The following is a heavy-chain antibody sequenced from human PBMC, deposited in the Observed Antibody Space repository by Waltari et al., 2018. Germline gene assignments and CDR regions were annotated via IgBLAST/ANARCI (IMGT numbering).Heavy chain of an antibody. CDR1: GYNFGSHG. V-gene: IGHV1-18*01. CDR3: VKDLNIVTEYWKMPFDS. D-gene: IGHD3-9*01. Sequence: VQLEQSGAEVKRRGAAVKISCKTSGYNFGSHGISWLRQAPGQGPEWGGGVSGSNSDTMYAQTFQGRLALSTDASTKTAYMNLWSLRSDDTAIYYCVKDLNIVTEYWKMPFDSWGQGTQVTVSS. J-gene: IGHJ5*01. CDR2: VSGSNSDT.